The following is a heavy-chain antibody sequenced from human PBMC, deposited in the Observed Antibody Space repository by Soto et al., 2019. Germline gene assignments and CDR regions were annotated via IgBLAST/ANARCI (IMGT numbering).Heavy chain of an antibody. CDR1: GFTFSSNS. D-gene: IGHD3-3*01. V-gene: IGHV3-48*02. Sequence: EVQVVESGGGLVQPGGSLRLSCAASGFTFSSNSMNWVRQAPGKGLEWISYISSSSSTIYADSVKGRFTISRDNAKNSLDLQMNRPRDEDTAGYYCARVIWSGHLTSDLWGQGTLVTVSS. J-gene: IGHJ5*02. CDR3: ARVIWSGHLTSDL. CDR2: ISSSSSTI.